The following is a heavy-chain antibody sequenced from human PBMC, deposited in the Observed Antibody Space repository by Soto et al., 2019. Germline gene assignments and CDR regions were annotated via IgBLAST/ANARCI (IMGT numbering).Heavy chain of an antibody. CDR2: ISTNGDST. V-gene: IGHV3-64*01. D-gene: IGHD6-13*01. CDR1: GFTFGSYP. Sequence: EVQLVESGGGLVQPGGSLRLSCAASGFTFGSYPMHGFRQAPGKGLEYVSAISTNGDSTFYANSVKGRFTISRDNSKNTLYLQMGSLRDEDMGVYYCAREGMSRPRWVFDYWGQGTLVTASS. CDR3: AREGMSRPRWVFDY. J-gene: IGHJ4*02.